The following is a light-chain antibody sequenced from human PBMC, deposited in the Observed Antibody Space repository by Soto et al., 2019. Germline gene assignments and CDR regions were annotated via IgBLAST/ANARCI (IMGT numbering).Light chain of an antibody. CDR1: SSNIGAGYD. CDR3: QYYALSLSVV. J-gene: IGLJ2*01. Sequence: QSVLTQPPSVSGAPGQRVTISCTGSSSNIGAGYDVHWYQQLPGTAPKLLIYGNSNRPSGVPDRFSGSKSGPSASLAITGLQAEDEDDYSSQYYALSLSVVFGGGTKVTVL. CDR2: GNS. V-gene: IGLV1-40*01.